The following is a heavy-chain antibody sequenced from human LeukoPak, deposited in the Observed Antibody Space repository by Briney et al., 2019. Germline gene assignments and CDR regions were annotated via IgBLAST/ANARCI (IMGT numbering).Heavy chain of an antibody. V-gene: IGHV1-8*01. J-gene: IGHJ4*02. Sequence: ASVKVSCKASVNTFTSYDINWVRQATGQGLEWMGWTNPNSGNTGYAQKFQGRVTMTRNTSISTAYMELSSLRSEDTAVYYCARVPAGAGSYFPYFDYWGQGTLVTVSS. CDR1: VNTFTSYD. CDR3: ARVPAGAGSYFPYFDY. CDR2: TNPNSGNT. D-gene: IGHD3-10*01.